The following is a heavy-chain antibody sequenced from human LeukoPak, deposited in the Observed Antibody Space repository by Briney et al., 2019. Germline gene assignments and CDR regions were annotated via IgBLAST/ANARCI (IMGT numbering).Heavy chain of an antibody. Sequence: PSETLSLTCTVSGDSLSSTNYFWAWIRQPPGTGLEWIGSFSYGRNTYYNPSLKGRVTISVDTSKNQFSLKLNSVTAADTAVYYCARDRRDGYNYDLDFWGQGTLVTVSS. J-gene: IGHJ4*02. D-gene: IGHD5-24*01. CDR2: FSYGRNT. V-gene: IGHV4-39*07. CDR1: GDSLSSTNYF. CDR3: ARDRRDGYNYDLDF.